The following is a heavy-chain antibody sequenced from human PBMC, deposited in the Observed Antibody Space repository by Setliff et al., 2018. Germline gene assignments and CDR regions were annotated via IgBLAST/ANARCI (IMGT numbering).Heavy chain of an antibody. D-gene: IGHD3-22*01. CDR2: MNPNSGRT. CDR3: VREGVDSRSSTDYRYYMDV. Sequence: ASVKVSCKASGYTFTAYDIVWVRQATGQGREWMGWMNPNSGRTGYPQKFQGRVTMTRNTAISTAYTELSSLRSEDTAVYYCVREGVDSRSSTDYRYYMDVWGKGTTVTVSS. J-gene: IGHJ6*03. CDR1: GYTFTAYD. V-gene: IGHV1-8*02.